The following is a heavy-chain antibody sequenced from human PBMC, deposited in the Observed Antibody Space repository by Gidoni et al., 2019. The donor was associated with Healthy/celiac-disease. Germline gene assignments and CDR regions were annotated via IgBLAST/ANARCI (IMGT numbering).Heavy chain of an antibody. Sequence: QVQLVESGGGLVKPGGSLRLSCSASGFTFSDYYMSWIRQAPGKGLEWVSYISSSSSYTNDADSVKGRFTISRDNAKNSLYLQMNSLRAEDTAVYYCASFIAAAGHFDYWGQGTLVTVSS. CDR3: ASFIAAAGHFDY. J-gene: IGHJ4*02. D-gene: IGHD6-13*01. V-gene: IGHV3-11*05. CDR2: ISSSSSYT. CDR1: GFTFSDYY.